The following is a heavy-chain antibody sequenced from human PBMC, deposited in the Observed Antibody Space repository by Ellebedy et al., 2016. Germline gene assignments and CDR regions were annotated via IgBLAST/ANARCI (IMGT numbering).Heavy chain of an antibody. Sequence: GESLKISXAASGFTFRTYTMNWVRQAPGKGLEWVSSISSSGSHIYYADSVKGRLTISRDNAKNSLSLQMNSLRAEDMAVYYCARTYDFWSSSRFDYWGQGTLVTVSS. J-gene: IGHJ4*02. CDR3: ARTYDFWSSSRFDY. D-gene: IGHD3-3*01. CDR2: ISSSGSHI. V-gene: IGHV3-21*01. CDR1: GFTFRTYT.